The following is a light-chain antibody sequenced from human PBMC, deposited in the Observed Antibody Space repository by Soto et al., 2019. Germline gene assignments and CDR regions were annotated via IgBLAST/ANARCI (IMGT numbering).Light chain of an antibody. V-gene: IGKV3-20*01. CDR3: QHSSRT. CDR2: GAS. CDR1: QSVSSSN. Sequence: ILLTQSPGTLSLAPGERATLSCRASQSVSSSNLAWYQHKPGQGPRLLIYGASSRATGIPDRFSGSGSGTDFTLTISRLEPEDFAVYHCQHSSRTFGQGTKVDSK. J-gene: IGKJ1*01.